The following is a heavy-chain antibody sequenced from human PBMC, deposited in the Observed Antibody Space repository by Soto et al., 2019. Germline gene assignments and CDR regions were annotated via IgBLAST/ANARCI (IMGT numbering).Heavy chain of an antibody. CDR1: GGTFSSYS. V-gene: IGHV1-69*01. Sequence: QVQLVQSGAEVKKPGSSVKVSCKASGGTFSSYSINWVRQAPGQGLEWMGEIIPIFGTANYAQKFQGRVTITADESTGTAYMELSSLRPEDTAVYYCARDGGRHSGGIDYWGQGTLVTVSS. J-gene: IGHJ4*02. D-gene: IGHD1-26*01. CDR3: ARDGGRHSGGIDY. CDR2: IIPIFGTA.